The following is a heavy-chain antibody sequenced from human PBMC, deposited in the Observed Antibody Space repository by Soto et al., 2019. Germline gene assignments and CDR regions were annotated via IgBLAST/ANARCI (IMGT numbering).Heavy chain of an antibody. V-gene: IGHV4-4*07. J-gene: IGHJ6*02. CDR2: IDTSGST. Sequence: SETLSLTCTVSGGSISSYYWSWIRQPAGKGLEWIGRIDTSGSTNYNPSLKSRVTMSLDTSKNQFSLKLTSVTAADTAVYFCARYSSNWFQTEGMDVWGQGTTVTVSS. CDR3: ARYSSNWFQTEGMDV. CDR1: GGSISSYY. D-gene: IGHD6-13*01.